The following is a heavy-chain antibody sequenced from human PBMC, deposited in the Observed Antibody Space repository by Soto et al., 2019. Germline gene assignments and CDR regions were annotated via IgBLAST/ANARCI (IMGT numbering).Heavy chain of an antibody. V-gene: IGHV3-30-3*01. J-gene: IGHJ4*02. CDR3: ARDGYCSGGRCYFDY. CDR2: ISYNGSNK. CDR1: GFTFNSYA. D-gene: IGHD2-15*01. Sequence: GGSLRLSCAASGFTFNSYAIHWVRQAPGKGLEWVAVISYNGSNKYYADTVKGRFTISRDNSKNTVYLQMNSLRVEDTALYYCARDGYCSGGRCYFDYWGQGTLVTVSS.